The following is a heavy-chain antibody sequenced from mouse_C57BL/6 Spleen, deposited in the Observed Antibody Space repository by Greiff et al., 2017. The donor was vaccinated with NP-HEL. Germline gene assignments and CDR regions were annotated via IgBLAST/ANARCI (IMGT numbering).Heavy chain of an antibody. Sequence: QVQLKQSGPGLVAPSQSLSITCTVSGFSLTSYGVHWVRQPPGKGLEWLVVIWSDGSTTYNSALKSRLSISKDNSKSQVYLKMNSLQTDDTAMYYCARQGKDGYYVDFDVWGTGTTVTVSS. CDR1: GFSLTSYG. J-gene: IGHJ1*03. CDR3: ARQGKDGYYVDFDV. D-gene: IGHD2-3*01. CDR2: IWSDGST. V-gene: IGHV2-6-1*01.